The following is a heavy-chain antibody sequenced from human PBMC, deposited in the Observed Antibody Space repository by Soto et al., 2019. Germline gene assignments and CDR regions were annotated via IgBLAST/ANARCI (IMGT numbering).Heavy chain of an antibody. CDR1: GGSFSGYY. D-gene: IGHD2-15*01. Sequence: QVQLQQWGAGLLKPSETLSLTCAVYGGSFSGYYWSWIRQPPGKGLEWIGEINHCGSTNYNPSLKSRVTISVDTSKNQFSLKLSSVTAADTAVYYCARAAVVAATLYYFDYWGQGTLVTVSS. J-gene: IGHJ4*02. CDR3: ARAAVVAATLYYFDY. CDR2: INHCGST. V-gene: IGHV4-34*01.